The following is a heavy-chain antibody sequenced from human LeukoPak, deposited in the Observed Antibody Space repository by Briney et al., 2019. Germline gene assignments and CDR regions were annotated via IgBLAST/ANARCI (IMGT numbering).Heavy chain of an antibody. CDR2: IWYDGSNK. CDR3: ARVLLRAFDI. CDR1: GFTFSSYA. J-gene: IGHJ3*02. Sequence: PGGSLRLPCAASGFTFSSYAMSWVRQAPGKGLEWVAVIWYDGSNKYYADSVKGRFTISRDNSKNTLYLQMNSLRAEDTAVYYCARVLLRAFDIWGQGTMVTVSS. V-gene: IGHV3-33*08.